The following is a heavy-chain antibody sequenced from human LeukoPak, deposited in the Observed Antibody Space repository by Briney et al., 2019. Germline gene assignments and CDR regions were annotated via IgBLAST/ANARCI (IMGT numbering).Heavy chain of an antibody. V-gene: IGHV5-51*01. Sequence: GESLKISCKGSGYTFTSYWIGWVRQMPGKGLEWMGIIYPDDSETRYSPSFQGQVTISADKSIDTAYLQWSSLRASDTAMYYCARHGLNSNWYHLDYWGQGALVTVSS. D-gene: IGHD6-13*01. CDR3: ARHGLNSNWYHLDY. CDR1: GYTFTSYW. CDR2: IYPDDSET. J-gene: IGHJ4*02.